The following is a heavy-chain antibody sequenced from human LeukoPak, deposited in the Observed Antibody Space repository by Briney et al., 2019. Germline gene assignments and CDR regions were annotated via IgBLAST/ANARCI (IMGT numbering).Heavy chain of an antibody. CDR2: IYTSGST. CDR3: AREGREKAAAGYYYYYYYMDV. J-gene: IGHJ6*03. Sequence: SETLSLTCTVSGGSISSYYWSWLRQPAGKGLEWIGRIYTSGSTNYNPSLKSRVTISVDTSKNQFSLKLSSVTAADTAVYYCAREGREKAAAGYYYYYYYMDVWGKGTTVTISS. V-gene: IGHV4-4*07. CDR1: GGSISSYY. D-gene: IGHD6-13*01.